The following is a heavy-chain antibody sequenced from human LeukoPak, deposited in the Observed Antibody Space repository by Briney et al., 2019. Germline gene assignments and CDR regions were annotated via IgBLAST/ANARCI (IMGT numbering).Heavy chain of an antibody. J-gene: IGHJ4*02. CDR1: GFTFSSYW. Sequence: PGGSLRLSCAASGFTFSSYWMTWVRQAPGKGLEWVANIKQDGSEKYYVDSVKGRFTISRDNAKNSLYLQMNSLRAEDSAVYYCARGDYGDNDYFDYWGQRTLVTVSS. V-gene: IGHV3-7*01. D-gene: IGHD4-17*01. CDR3: ARGDYGDNDYFDY. CDR2: IKQDGSEK.